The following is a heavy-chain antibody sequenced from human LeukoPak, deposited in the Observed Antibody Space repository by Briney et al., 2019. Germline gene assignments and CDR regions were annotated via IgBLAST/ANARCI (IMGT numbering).Heavy chain of an antibody. D-gene: IGHD3-22*01. CDR3: AKGVYYYDSSGYSYTYHFDY. CDR1: GFSFSSYA. V-gene: IGHV3-23*01. J-gene: IGHJ4*02. Sequence: GGSLRLSCAVSGFSFSSYAMSWVRQAPGKGLEWVSAISGGGGSTYYADSVKGRFTISRDNSKNTLFLQMNSLRAEDTAVYYCAKGVYYYDSSGYSYTYHFDYWGQGTLVSV. CDR2: ISGGGGST.